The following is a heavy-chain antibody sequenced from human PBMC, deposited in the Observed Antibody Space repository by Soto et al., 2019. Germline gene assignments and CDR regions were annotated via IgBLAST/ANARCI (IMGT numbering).Heavy chain of an antibody. CDR1: GYTFTSYG. CDR2: ISAYNGNT. V-gene: IGHV1-18*01. Sequence: ASVKVSCKASGYTFTSYGISWVRQAPGQGLEWMGWISAYNGNTNYAQKLQGRVTMTTDTSTSAAYMELRSLRSDDTAVYYCARDGRAGSSWYYYMDVWGKGTTVTVSS. CDR3: ARDGRAGSSWYYYMDV. D-gene: IGHD6-13*01. J-gene: IGHJ6*03.